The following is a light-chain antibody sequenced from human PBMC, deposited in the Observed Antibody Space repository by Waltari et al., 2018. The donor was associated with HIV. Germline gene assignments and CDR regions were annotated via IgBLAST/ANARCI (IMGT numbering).Light chain of an antibody. CDR3: CAYAGSTTYVI. CDR1: SSEVGGSNL. V-gene: IGLV2-23*02. CDR2: EVG. J-gene: IGLJ2*01. Sequence: QSALTQPACVSGSPGQSITISCTGTSSEVGGSNLVSWYQQHPGKAPKLMIYEVGNPPSGVSNRFSGSKSGNTASLTISGLQAEDGADYYCCAYAGSTTYVIFGGGTKLTVL.